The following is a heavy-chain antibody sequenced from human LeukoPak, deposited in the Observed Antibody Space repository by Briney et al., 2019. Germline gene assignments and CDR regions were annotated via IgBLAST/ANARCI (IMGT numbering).Heavy chain of an antibody. J-gene: IGHJ5*02. Sequence: ASVKVSCKASGYTFTGYYMHWMRQAPGQGLEWRGWINPNSGGTNYAQKFQGWVTMTRDTSIITAYMELSRLRSDDTAVYYCARGLTMAAEDGLVDPWGQGTLVTVSS. CDR1: GYTFTGYY. D-gene: IGHD3-10*01. V-gene: IGHV1-2*04. CDR2: INPNSGGT. CDR3: ARGLTMAAEDGLVDP.